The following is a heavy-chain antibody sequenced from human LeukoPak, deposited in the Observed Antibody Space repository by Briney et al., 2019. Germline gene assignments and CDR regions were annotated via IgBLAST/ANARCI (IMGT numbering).Heavy chain of an antibody. CDR2: INPSGGST. Sequence: EASVKVSCKASGYTFTSYYMHWVRQAPGQGLEWMRIINPSGGSTSYAQKFQGRVTMTRDTSTSTVYMELSSLRSEDTAVYYCARDLSGNYYDSSGYHFDYWGQGTLVTVSS. J-gene: IGHJ4*02. V-gene: IGHV1-46*01. D-gene: IGHD3-22*01. CDR3: ARDLSGNYYDSSGYHFDY. CDR1: GYTFTSYY.